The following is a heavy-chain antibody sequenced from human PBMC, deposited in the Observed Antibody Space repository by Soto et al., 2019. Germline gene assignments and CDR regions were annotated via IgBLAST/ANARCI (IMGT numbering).Heavy chain of an antibody. Sequence: GGSLRLSCAASGFTFSSYEMNWVRQAPGKGLEWVSYISSSGSTIYYADSVKGRFTISRDNAKNSLYLQMNSLRAEDTAVYYCARALDYYDSSGPRWFDYWGQRTLVTVSS. CDR3: ARALDYYDSSGPRWFDY. CDR2: ISSSGSTI. D-gene: IGHD3-22*01. J-gene: IGHJ4*02. V-gene: IGHV3-48*03. CDR1: GFTFSSYE.